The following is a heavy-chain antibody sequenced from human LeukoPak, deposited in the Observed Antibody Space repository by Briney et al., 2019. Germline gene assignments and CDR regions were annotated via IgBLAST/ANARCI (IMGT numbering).Heavy chain of an antibody. J-gene: IGHJ4*02. CDR2: IRQDGREK. V-gene: IGHV3-7*03. CDR3: VGGIGWQPDY. CDR1: PGITFSDYW. D-gene: IGHD6-19*01. Sequence: GGSLRPSCAASPGITFSDYWMNWVRQAPGKGLEWVAIIRQDGREKLYLDSVKGRFTISRDNAKSSVYLQINSLRAEDTAVYYCVGGIGWQPDYWGQGTLVTVSS.